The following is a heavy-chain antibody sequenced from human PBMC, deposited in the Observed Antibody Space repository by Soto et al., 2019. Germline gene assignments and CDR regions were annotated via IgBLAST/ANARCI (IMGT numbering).Heavy chain of an antibody. V-gene: IGHV4-34*01. J-gene: IGHJ4*02. CDR2: ISHSGST. Sequence: QVRLQQWGAGLLEPSDTLSLTCAVYGGCFSDYYWNWLRQPPGKGLECIGEISHSGSTDYNPSLRSRATISIDTSRNQFSLKLTSVTAADTAVHYCERRGKSSGYAPDYWGQGTLVTISS. CDR1: GGCFSDYY. CDR3: ERRGKSSGYAPDY. D-gene: IGHD5-12*01.